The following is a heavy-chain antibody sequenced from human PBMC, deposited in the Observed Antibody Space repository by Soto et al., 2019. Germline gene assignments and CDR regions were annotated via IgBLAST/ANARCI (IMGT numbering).Heavy chain of an antibody. Sequence: EVQLEESGGDLIQHGGSLRLSCSASGFTFSSHWMHWVRQAPGKGLVWVSRINSDGSSTTYADSVKGRFTISRDNAKNTLYLQMNSLRAEDTAVYYCAREVDDTCGYYEDYWGQGTLVTVSS. V-gene: IGHV3-74*01. CDR3: AREVDDTCGYYEDY. J-gene: IGHJ4*02. CDR1: GFTFSSHW. CDR2: INSDGSST. D-gene: IGHD3-22*01.